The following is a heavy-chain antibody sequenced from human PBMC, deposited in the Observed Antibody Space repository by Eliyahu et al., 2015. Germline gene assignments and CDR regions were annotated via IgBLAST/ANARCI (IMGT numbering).Heavy chain of an antibody. Sequence: QMQLVQSGPEVKKPGTSVRVSCKASGFTFTTSAMQWLRQARGQRLEWIGWIVVGTGNTNYAQKFQERVTITRDMSTSTAYMELSSLRSEDTAVYYCAAGPGTTGTTAADYWGQGTLVTVSS. D-gene: IGHD1-1*01. CDR2: IVVGTGNT. J-gene: IGHJ4*02. CDR1: GFTFTTSA. V-gene: IGHV1-58*02. CDR3: AAGPGTTGTTAADY.